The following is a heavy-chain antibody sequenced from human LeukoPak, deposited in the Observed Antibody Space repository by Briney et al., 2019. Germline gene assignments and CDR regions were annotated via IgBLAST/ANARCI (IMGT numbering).Heavy chain of an antibody. CDR2: IYYSGST. Sequence: SETLSLTCTVSGGSLSSYYWSWIRQPPGKGLEWIGYIYYSGSTNYNPSLKSRVTISVDTSKNQFSLKLSSVTAADTAVYYCAREGLSGSYHRWGQGTLVTVSS. J-gene: IGHJ5*02. V-gene: IGHV4-59*01. D-gene: IGHD1-26*01. CDR1: GGSLSSYY. CDR3: AREGLSGSYHR.